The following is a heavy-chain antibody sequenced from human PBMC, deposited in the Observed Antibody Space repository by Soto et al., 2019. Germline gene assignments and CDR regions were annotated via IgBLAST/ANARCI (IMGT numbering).Heavy chain of an antibody. CDR3: ARAPGVWDNWFDP. Sequence: QVQLQESGPGLVKPSETLSLTCTVSGGSISSYYWSWIRQPPGKGLEWIGYISYSGTTNYNPSLKSRVTMSLDTSKSQFSLKLSSLTAADTAVYYCARAPGVWDNWFDPWGQGTLVTVSS. V-gene: IGHV4-59*01. CDR2: ISYSGTT. J-gene: IGHJ5*02. CDR1: GGSISSYY. D-gene: IGHD3-16*01.